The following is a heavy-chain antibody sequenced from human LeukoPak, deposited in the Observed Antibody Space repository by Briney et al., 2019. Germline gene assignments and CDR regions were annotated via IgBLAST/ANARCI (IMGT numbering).Heavy chain of an antibody. CDR1: GYTFTSYD. D-gene: IGHD6-6*01. V-gene: IGHV1-8*03. J-gene: IGHJ4*02. CDR2: MYPNSGNT. Sequence: ASVKVSCKASGYTFTSYDINWVRQATGQGLEWMGWMYPNSGNTGYAQKFQGRVTITRNTSISTAYMELSSLRSEDTAVYYCARGLVSDGSSSPYWGQGTLVTVSS. CDR3: ARGLVSDGSSSPY.